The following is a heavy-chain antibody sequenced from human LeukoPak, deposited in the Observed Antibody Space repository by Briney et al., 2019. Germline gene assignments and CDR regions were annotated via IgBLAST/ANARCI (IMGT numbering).Heavy chain of an antibody. CDR2: IYSSGST. D-gene: IGHD3-10*01. CDR3: GSGLTDS. V-gene: IGHV4-39*01. J-gene: IGHJ4*02. CDR1: GGSISSSSYY. Sequence: SETLSLTCTVSGGSISSSSYYWGRIRQPPGKGLEWIGTIYSSGSTYYNPSLKSRVTISSDTSKNQFSLKLSSVTAADTAVYYCGSGLTDSWGQGILVTVSS.